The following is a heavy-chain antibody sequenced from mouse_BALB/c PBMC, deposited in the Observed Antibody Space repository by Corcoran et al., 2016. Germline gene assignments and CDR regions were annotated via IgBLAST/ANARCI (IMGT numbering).Heavy chain of an antibody. CDR3: ARWDWYFDV. CDR2: IDPANGNT. Sequence: EVQLQQSGAELVKPGASVKLSCTSSGFNIKDTYMHWVKQRPEQGLEWIGRIDPANGNTKYDPKFQGKATITADTSSNTAYLQLSSLTSEDTAVYYCARWDWYFDVWGAATTVTVSS. CDR1: GFNIKDTY. V-gene: IGHV14-3*02. J-gene: IGHJ1*01.